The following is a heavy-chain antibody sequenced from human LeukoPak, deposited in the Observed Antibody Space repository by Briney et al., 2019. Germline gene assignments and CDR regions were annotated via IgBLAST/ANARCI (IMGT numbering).Heavy chain of an antibody. CDR2: IYYSGTT. CDR3: TSRGWIVGLVDY. J-gene: IGHJ4*02. D-gene: IGHD3-22*01. V-gene: IGHV4-39*01. Sequence: SETLSLTCTVSGGSISSSRYYWGWIRQPPGKGLEWIASIYYSGTTYYNPSLKSRVSISADTSRNQFSLKLSSVTAADTAMYYCTSRGWIVGLVDYWGQGTLVTVSS. CDR1: GGSISSSRYY.